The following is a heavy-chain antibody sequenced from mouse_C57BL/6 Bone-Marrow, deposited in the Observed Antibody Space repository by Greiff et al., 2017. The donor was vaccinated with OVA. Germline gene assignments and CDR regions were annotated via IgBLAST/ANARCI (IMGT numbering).Heavy chain of an antibody. V-gene: IGHV1-81*01. D-gene: IGHD2-2*01. CDR1: GYTFTSYG. Sequence: VQLQESGAELARPGASVKLSCKASGYTFTSYGISWVKQRTGQGLEWIGEIYPRSGNTYYNDKFKGKATLTADKSSSTAYMELRSLTSEDSAVYFCAREGLRSLDYWGQGTTLTVSS. CDR2: IYPRSGNT. J-gene: IGHJ2*01. CDR3: AREGLRSLDY.